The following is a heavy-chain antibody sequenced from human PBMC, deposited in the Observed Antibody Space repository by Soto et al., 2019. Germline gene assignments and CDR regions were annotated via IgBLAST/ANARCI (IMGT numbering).Heavy chain of an antibody. Sequence: GGSLRLSCAASGFTFSSYGMHWVRQAPGKGLEWVAVISYDGSNKYYADSVKGRFTISRDNSKNTLYLQMNSLRAEDTAVYYCAKQKKVYGGNSNFDYWGQGTLVTVSS. CDR2: ISYDGSNK. V-gene: IGHV3-30*18. CDR3: AKQKKVYGGNSNFDY. D-gene: IGHD4-17*01. CDR1: GFTFSSYG. J-gene: IGHJ4*02.